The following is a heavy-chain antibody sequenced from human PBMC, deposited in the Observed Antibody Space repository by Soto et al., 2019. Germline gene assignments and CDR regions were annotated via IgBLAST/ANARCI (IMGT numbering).Heavy chain of an antibody. CDR1: GFTFSSYA. Sequence: EVQLLESGGGLVQPGGSLRLSCAASGFTFSSYALSWVRQAPGKGLEGGSAISSSGAGTYYADSVKGRFTISRDNSKNTLFLQMNSLRAEDTAVYYCAKDKGCSTTTCHWNAFDIWGQGTMVTVSS. CDR2: ISSSGAGT. J-gene: IGHJ3*02. CDR3: AKDKGCSTTTCHWNAFDI. D-gene: IGHD2-2*01. V-gene: IGHV3-23*01.